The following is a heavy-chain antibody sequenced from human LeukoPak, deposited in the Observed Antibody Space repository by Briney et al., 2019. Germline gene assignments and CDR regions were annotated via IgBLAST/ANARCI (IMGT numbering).Heavy chain of an antibody. D-gene: IGHD3-10*01. V-gene: IGHV4-59*01. CDR1: GGSISSYY. CDR3: ARVYAGSGSYYLFDY. J-gene: IGHJ4*02. CDR2: IYYSGST. Sequence: SETLSLTCTVSGGSISSYYWSWIRQPPGKGLGWIGYIYYSGSTNYNPSLKSRVTISVDTSKNQFSLKLSSVTAADTAVYYCARVYAGSGSYYLFDYWGQGTLVTVSS.